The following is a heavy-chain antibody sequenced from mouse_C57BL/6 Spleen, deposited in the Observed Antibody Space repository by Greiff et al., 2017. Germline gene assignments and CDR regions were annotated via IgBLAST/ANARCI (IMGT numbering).Heavy chain of an antibody. V-gene: IGHV1-62-2*01. CDR1: GYTFTEYT. CDR3: ARHEEAYYSNYVDYAMDY. CDR2: FYPGSGSI. D-gene: IGHD2-5*01. J-gene: IGHJ4*01. Sequence: VQLQESGAELVKPGASVKLSCKASGYTFTEYTIHWVKQRSGQGLEWIGWFYPGSGSIKYNEKFKDKATLTADKSSSTVYMELSRLTSEDSAVYFCARHEEAYYSNYVDYAMDYWGQGTSVTVSS.